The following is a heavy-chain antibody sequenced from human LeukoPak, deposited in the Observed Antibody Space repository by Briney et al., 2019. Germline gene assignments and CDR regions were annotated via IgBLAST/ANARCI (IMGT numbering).Heavy chain of an antibody. CDR2: IKSKAAGGTT. CDR1: GFTFSDAG. J-gene: IGHJ4*02. D-gene: IGHD2/OR15-2a*01. CDR3: STDYLGHY. V-gene: IGHV3-15*01. Sequence: GGSLRLSCAASGFTFSDAGMSWVRQSPGKGLEWVGRIKSKAAGGTTDYATPVKGRFSISRDDSKNTLYLQMNSLKPEDTAVYYCSTDYLGHYWGQGTVVTVSS.